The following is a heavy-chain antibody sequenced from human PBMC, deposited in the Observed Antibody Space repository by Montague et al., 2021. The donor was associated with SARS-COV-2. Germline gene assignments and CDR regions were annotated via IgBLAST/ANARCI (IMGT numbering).Heavy chain of an antibody. D-gene: IGHD2-21*02. CDR2: INYSGNT. V-gene: IGHV4-39*01. Sequence: SETLSLTCTVSGGSISSTSYYWGWIRQPPGKGLEWIGIINYSGNTYYNPSLRSRVAMSVDRSKNQFALNLSSVTAADTAVYYCARQGDWNQNWSDPWGQGTLVTVSS. CDR1: GGSISSTSYY. J-gene: IGHJ5*02. CDR3: ARQGDWNQNWSDP.